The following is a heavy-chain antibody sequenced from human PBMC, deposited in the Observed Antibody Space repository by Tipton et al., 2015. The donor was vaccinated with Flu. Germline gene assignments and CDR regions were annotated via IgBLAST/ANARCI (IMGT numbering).Heavy chain of an antibody. Sequence: SLRLSCAASGFTFSSYEMNWVRQAPGKGLEWVSYISSSGSTIYYADSVKGRFTISRDNAKNSLYLQMNSLRAEDTAVYYCARDLLSKPGKRYCSSSSCYWGPQLRYYYYGMDVWGQGTTVTVSS. J-gene: IGHJ6*02. CDR1: GFTFSSYE. D-gene: IGHD2-2*01. V-gene: IGHV3-48*03. CDR2: ISSSGSTI. CDR3: ARDLLSKPGKRYCSSSSCYWGPQLRYYYYGMDV.